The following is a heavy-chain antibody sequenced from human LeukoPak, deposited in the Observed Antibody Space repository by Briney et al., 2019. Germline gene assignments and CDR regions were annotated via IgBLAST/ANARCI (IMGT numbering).Heavy chain of an antibody. CDR1: GFTFSSYG. D-gene: IGHD3-10*01. CDR2: ISYDGSNK. J-gene: IGHJ6*04. Sequence: GGSLRLSCAASGFTFSSYGMHWVRQAPGKGLEWVAVISYDGSNKYYADSVKGRFTISRDNSKNTLYLQMNSLRAEDTAVYYCVKAFYGSGPYYYGMDVWGKGTTVTVSS. CDR3: VKAFYGSGPYYYGMDV. V-gene: IGHV3-30*18.